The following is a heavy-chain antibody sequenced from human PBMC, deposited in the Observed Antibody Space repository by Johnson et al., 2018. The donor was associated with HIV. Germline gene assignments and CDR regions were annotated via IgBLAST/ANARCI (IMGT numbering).Heavy chain of an antibody. CDR3: AKDTRMTTVTPGALNI. Sequence: VQLVESGGVVVQPGGSLRLSCAASGFTFDDYAMHWVRQAPGKGLEWVSVISWDGGSTYYADSVTGRFTISRDNSKNSLYLQMNSLRVEDTALYYCAKDTRMTTVTPGALNIWGQGTMVTVSS. CDR2: ISWDGGST. D-gene: IGHD4-11*01. CDR1: GFTFDDYA. J-gene: IGHJ3*02. V-gene: IGHV3-43D*03.